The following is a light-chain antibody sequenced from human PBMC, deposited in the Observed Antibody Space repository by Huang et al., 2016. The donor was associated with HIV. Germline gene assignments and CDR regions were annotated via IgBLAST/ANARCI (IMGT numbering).Light chain of an antibody. J-gene: IGKJ1*01. CDR3: QHYGSSPPWT. CDR1: QSVSSSY. V-gene: IGKV3-20*01. Sequence: EIVLTQSPGTLSLSPGEGATLSCRASQSVSSSYLAWYQQKPGQAPRLLIDGASSRATGIPDRSSGSGSGTDFTLTISRLEPEDVAVYYCQHYGSSPPWTFGQGTRVEIK. CDR2: GAS.